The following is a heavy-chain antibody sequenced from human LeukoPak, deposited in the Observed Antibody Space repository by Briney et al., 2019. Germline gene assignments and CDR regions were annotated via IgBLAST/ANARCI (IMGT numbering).Heavy chain of an antibody. J-gene: IGHJ2*01. CDR1: EFTFSSYY. Sequence: PGGSLRLSCAASEFTFSSYYMTWVRQAPGRGLEWVANIQEDGSEKNYVDSVKGRLTISRDNAKNSVYLLLNSLTPEDTAVYYCARDLRAGGTWSYGVYFDLWGRGTLVTVSS. D-gene: IGHD4-17*01. CDR2: IQEDGSEK. CDR3: ARDLRAGGTWSYGVYFDL. V-gene: IGHV3-7*01.